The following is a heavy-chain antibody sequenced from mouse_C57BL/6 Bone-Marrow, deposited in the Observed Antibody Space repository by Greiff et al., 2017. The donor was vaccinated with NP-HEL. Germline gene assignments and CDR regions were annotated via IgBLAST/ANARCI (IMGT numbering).Heavy chain of an antibody. CDR1: GYTFTSYW. D-gene: IGHD2-2*01. V-gene: IGHV1-64*01. Sequence: QVQLKQSGAELVKPGASVKLSCKASGYTFTSYWMHWVKQRPGQGLEWIGMIHPNSGSTNYNEKFKSKATLTVDKSSSTAYMQLSSLTSEDSAVYYCARGLLWLRRRDYYAMDYWGQGTSVTVSS. CDR2: IHPNSGST. CDR3: ARGLLWLRRRDYYAMDY. J-gene: IGHJ4*01.